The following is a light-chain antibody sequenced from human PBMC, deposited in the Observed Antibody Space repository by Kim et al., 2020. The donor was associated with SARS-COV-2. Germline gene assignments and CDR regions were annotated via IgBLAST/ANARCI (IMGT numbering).Light chain of an antibody. CDR3: QAWDSSTVV. CDR2: QDS. J-gene: IGLJ2*01. CDR1: KLGDKY. Sequence: VSPGQTANITCSGDKLGDKYACWYQQKPGQSPVLVIYQDSKRPSGIPERFSGSNSGNTATLTISGTQAMDEADYYCQAWDSSTVVFGGGTQLTVL. V-gene: IGLV3-1*01.